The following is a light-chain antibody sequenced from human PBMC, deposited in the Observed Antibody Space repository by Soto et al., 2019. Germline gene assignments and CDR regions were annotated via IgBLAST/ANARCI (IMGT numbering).Light chain of an antibody. Sequence: QSVLTQPHSGSGTPVQRVTFSCSGGRTHIGGNTVNWYRQVPGTAPKLLIYSNNQRPSEVPDRRSGSKSGTSASLAISGLQSEEEAEYYSQACDDNPVDLYVFGTGTKVPLL. CDR3: QACDDNPVDLYV. V-gene: IGLV1-44*01. J-gene: IGLJ1*01. CDR2: SNN. CDR1: RTHIGGNT.